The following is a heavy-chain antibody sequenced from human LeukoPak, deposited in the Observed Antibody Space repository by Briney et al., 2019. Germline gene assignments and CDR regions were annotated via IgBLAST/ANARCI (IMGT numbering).Heavy chain of an antibody. CDR3: AREGSGRTAYNDGLDV. CDR1: GFTVSSSY. V-gene: IGHV3-53*01. D-gene: IGHD3-10*01. Sequence: GGSLRLSCAASGFTVSSSYMTWVRQAPGKGLEWVSVIRSGGSTVYADSVKGRFTISRDDSKNTLYLQLNSLRAEDTAVYYCAREGSGRTAYNDGLDVWGQGTMVTVSS. CDR2: IRSGGST. J-gene: IGHJ3*01.